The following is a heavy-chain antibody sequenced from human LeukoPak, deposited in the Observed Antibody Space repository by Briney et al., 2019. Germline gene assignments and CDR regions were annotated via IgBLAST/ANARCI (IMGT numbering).Heavy chain of an antibody. CDR1: GFTFSSYA. D-gene: IGHD6-13*01. V-gene: IGHV3-43*02. CDR3: AKDMRAAGRTAFDY. J-gene: IGHJ4*02. CDR2: ISGDGGST. Sequence: GGSLRLSCAASGFTFSSYAMHWVRQAPGKGLEWVSLISGDGGSTYYADSVKGRFTISRDNSKNSLYLQMNSLRTEDTALYYCAKDMRAAGRTAFDYWGQGTLVTVSS.